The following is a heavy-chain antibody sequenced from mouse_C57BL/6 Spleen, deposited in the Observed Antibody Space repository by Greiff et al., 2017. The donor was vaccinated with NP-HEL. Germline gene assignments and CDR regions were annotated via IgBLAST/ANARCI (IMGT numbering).Heavy chain of an antibody. V-gene: IGHV1-69*01. J-gene: IGHJ1*03. D-gene: IGHD2-4*01. CDR2: IDPSDSYT. CDR3: ARRGINFDV. CDR1: GYTFTSYW. Sequence: QVQLQQPGAELVMPGASVKLSCKASGYTFTSYWMHWVKQRPGQGLEWIGEIDPSDSYTNYNQKFKGKSTLTVDKSSSTAYMQLSSLTSEDSAVYYCARRGINFDVWGTGTTVTVSS.